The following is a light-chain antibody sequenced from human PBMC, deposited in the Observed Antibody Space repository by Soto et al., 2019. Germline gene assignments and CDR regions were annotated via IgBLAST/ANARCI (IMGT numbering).Light chain of an antibody. J-gene: IGKJ1*01. V-gene: IGKV3-20*01. CDR1: QSVSNNY. CDR2: GAS. CDR3: QQYGSSGT. Sequence: EIVLTQSPGTLSLSPGDRATLSCRASQSVSNNYLAWYQQKPGQAPRLLIYGASNRATGIPDRFSGSGSGTEFTLTIRRLEPEDFAVYYCQQYGSSGTCGQGTKVDIK.